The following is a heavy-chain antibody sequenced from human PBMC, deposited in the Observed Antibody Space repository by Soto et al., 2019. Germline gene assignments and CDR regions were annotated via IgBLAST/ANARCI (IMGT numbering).Heavy chain of an antibody. CDR1: GGTFNNYA. Sequence: QVQLVQSGAEVKEPGSSVKVSCKASGGTFNNYAITWVRQAPGQGLEWMGGIIPMFGSTTYAQKFQGRVTITADKSTNTAYMQMYGLRSEDTAVYYCARPVETAVVRPTDWFFDLWGRGTLVTVSS. V-gene: IGHV1-69*06. CDR3: ARPVETAVVRPTDWFFDL. D-gene: IGHD5-18*01. J-gene: IGHJ2*01. CDR2: IIPMFGST.